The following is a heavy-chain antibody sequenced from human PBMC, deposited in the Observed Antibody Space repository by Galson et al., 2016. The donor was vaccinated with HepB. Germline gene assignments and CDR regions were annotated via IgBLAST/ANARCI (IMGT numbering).Heavy chain of an antibody. D-gene: IGHD6-19*01. V-gene: IGHV4-59*01. Sequence: LTCTVSGASISGYYLSWIRQPPGKGLEWIGYIYYSGRTNYNPSLKSRVTISVDTSKNQFSLKLSSVTAADTAVYYCARDASGGGCGFHYGMDVWGQGTTVTGSS. CDR1: GASISGYY. CDR2: IYYSGRT. CDR3: ARDASGGGCGFHYGMDV. J-gene: IGHJ6*02.